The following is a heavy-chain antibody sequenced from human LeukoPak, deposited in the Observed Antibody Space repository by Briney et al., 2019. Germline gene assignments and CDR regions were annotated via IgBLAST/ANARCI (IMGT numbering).Heavy chain of an antibody. CDR3: ARDLDYYDSSGYYYWDAFDI. D-gene: IGHD3-22*01. Sequence: GGSLRLSCAASGFIFTEYGMHWVRQAPGKGLEWVAVISYDGSNKYYADSVKGRFTISRDNSKNTLYLQMNSLRAEDTAVYYCARDLDYYDSSGYYYWDAFDIWGQGTMVTVSS. J-gene: IGHJ3*02. V-gene: IGHV3-30*03. CDR1: GFIFTEYG. CDR2: ISYDGSNK.